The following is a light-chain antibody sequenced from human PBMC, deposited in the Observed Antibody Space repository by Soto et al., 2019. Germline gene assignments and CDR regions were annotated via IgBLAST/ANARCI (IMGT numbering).Light chain of an antibody. J-gene: IGLJ3*02. CDR1: SSDVGSYNY. Sequence: QSALTQPASVSGSPGQSITISCTGTSSDVGSYNYVSWFQQHPGKAPKLMIYEVSKRPSGVPDRFSGSKSVNTASLTVSGLQAEDEADYYCNSYAGSNNWVFGGGTKLTVL. V-gene: IGLV2-8*01. CDR2: EVS. CDR3: NSYAGSNNWV.